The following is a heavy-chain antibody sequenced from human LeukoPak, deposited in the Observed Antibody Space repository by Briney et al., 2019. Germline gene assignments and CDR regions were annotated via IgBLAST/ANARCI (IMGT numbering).Heavy chain of an antibody. CDR3: ARLNYGSGSYPSLFDY. D-gene: IGHD3-10*01. V-gene: IGHV3-7*01. CDR2: IKQDGSEK. CDR1: GFTFSSYW. J-gene: IGHJ4*02. Sequence: GGSLRLSCAASGFTFSSYWMSWVRQAPGKGLEWVANIKQDGSEKYYVDSVKGRFTISRDNAKNSLYLQMNSLRAEDTAVYYCARLNYGSGSYPSLFDYWGQGTLVTVSS.